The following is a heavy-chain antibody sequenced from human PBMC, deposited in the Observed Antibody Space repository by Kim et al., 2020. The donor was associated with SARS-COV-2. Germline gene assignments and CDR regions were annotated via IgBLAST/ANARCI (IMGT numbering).Heavy chain of an antibody. CDR2: INSDGSRI. CDR1: GFTFSSYW. V-gene: IGHV3-74*01. Sequence: GGSLRLSCAASGFTFSSYWMHWVRQAPGKGLVWVSRINSDGSRITYADSVKGQFTISRDNAKNTLYLQMNSLRAEDTAVYYCARVGHLGADYWGAQLYYFDYWGQGTLVTVSS. J-gene: IGHJ4*02. D-gene: IGHD7-27*01. CDR3: ARVGHLGADYWGAQLYYFDY.